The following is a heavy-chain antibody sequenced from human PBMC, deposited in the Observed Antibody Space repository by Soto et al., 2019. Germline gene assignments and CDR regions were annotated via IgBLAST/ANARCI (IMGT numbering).Heavy chain of an antibody. J-gene: IGHJ6*02. CDR1: GGTFSSYT. V-gene: IGHV1-69*08. CDR3: ARDWGGWPDRGYYGMDV. Sequence: QVQLVQSGAEVKKPGSSVKVSCKASGGTFSSYTISWVRQAPGQGLEWMGRIIPILGIANYAQKFQGRVTITADKSTSTAYMELSSLRSEDTAVYYCARDWGGWPDRGYYGMDVWGQGTTVTVSS. D-gene: IGHD6-19*01. CDR2: IIPILGIA.